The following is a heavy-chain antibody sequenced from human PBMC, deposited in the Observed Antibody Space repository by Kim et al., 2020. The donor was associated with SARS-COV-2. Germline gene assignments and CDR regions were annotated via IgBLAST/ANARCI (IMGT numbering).Heavy chain of an antibody. J-gene: IGHJ6*01. CDR1: GFSFSDYD. CDR2: IGTLDDT. CDR3: ARAWGSYRSGNYSGMDV. D-gene: IGHD3-16*02. V-gene: IGHV3-13*01. Sequence: GGSLRLSCAASGFSFSDYDMHWVRQATGAGLEWVSSIGTLDDTFYPDSVKGRFTISKDNDENSLYLQMNSLRAGDTAVYYCARAWGSYRSGNYSGMDVWG.